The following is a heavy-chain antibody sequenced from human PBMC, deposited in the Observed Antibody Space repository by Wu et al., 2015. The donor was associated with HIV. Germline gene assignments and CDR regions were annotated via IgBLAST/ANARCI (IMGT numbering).Heavy chain of an antibody. CDR3: ARPGDYEGYFDL. J-gene: IGHJ2*01. CDR1: GGTFSSYA. Sequence: QVQLVQSGAEVKKPGSSVKVSCKASGGTFSSYAISWVRQAPGQGLEWMGGIIPIFGTANYAQKLQGRVTMTTDTSTSTAYMELRSLRSDDTAVYYCARPGDYEGYFDLWGRGTLVTVSS. CDR2: IIPIFGTA. D-gene: IGHD4-17*01. V-gene: IGHV1-69*05.